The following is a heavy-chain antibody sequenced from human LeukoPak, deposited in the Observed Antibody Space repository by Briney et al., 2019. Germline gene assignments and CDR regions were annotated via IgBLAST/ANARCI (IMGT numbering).Heavy chain of an antibody. CDR2: ISAYNGNT. J-gene: IGHJ6*02. CDR3: ARDHNVGGMDV. V-gene: IGHV1-18*04. D-gene: IGHD1-14*01. Sequence: ALVKVSCKASGYTFTGYYIHWVRQAPGQGLEWMGWISAYNGNTNYPQKLQGRVTMTTDTSTSTAYMELRSLRSDDTAVYYCARDHNVGGMDVWGQGTTVTVSS. CDR1: GYTFTGYY.